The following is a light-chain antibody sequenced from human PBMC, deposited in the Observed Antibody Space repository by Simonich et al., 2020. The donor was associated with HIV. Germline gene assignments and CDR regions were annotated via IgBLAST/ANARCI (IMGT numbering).Light chain of an antibody. Sequence: DIVMTQSPDSLAVSLCERATINCKSSQSVLYSYNNQNYLAWYQQKPGQPPKLLIYWTSTRESGVPDRFSGSGSGTDFTLTISSLQAEDVAVYYCQQYYSTPLTFGGGTKVEIK. CDR3: QQYYSTPLT. CDR2: WTS. J-gene: IGKJ4*01. CDR1: QSVLYSYNNQNY. V-gene: IGKV4-1*01.